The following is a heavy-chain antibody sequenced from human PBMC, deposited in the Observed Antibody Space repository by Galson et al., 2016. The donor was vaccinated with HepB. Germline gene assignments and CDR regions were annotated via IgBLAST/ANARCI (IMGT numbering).Heavy chain of an antibody. V-gene: IGHV3-15*01. CDR1: GFIFSTAC. CDR2: IKTNSADGTT. J-gene: IGHJ4*02. D-gene: IGHD5-12*01. Sequence: SLRLSCAASGFIFSTACMSWVRQAPGKGLQWVGHIKTNSADGTTEYAAPGKGRFSISRDDSTTTLHLQMNSLKTEDTAVYYVTTHRGYDIPPFVDYWGQGTLVTVSS. CDR3: TTHRGYDIPPFVDY.